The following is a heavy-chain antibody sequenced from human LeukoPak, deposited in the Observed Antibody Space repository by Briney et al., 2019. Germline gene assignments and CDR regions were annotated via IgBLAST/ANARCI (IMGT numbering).Heavy chain of an antibody. D-gene: IGHD4-11*01. J-gene: IGHJ4*02. V-gene: IGHV3-7*04. CDR1: GFTFSSYW. CDR2: IKQDGSAK. CDR3: ARVRESATTVSEY. Sequence: GGSLRLSCAASGFTFSSYWMTWARQAPGKGLEWVANIKQDGSAKNYVDSVRGRFTISRDNAKNSLYLQMNSLRDEDTAVYYCARVRESATTVSEYWGQGTLVTVSS.